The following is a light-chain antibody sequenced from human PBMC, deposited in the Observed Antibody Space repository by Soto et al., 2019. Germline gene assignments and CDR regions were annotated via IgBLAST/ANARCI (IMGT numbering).Light chain of an antibody. J-gene: IGKJ4*01. V-gene: IGKV3-15*01. CDR1: QSVSSN. CDR2: GAS. Sequence: IVMTQSPATLSVSPGERATLSCRASQSVSSNLAWYQQKPGQAPSLLIYGASTRATGTPARFSGSGSWTEFTLTISSLQSEDFAVYYCQQYIRWPLTFGGGTKVDIK. CDR3: QQYIRWPLT.